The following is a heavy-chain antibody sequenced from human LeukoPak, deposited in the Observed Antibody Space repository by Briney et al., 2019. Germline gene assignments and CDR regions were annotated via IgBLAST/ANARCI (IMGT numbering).Heavy chain of an antibody. J-gene: IGHJ5*02. CDR2: IIPIFGSA. V-gene: IGHV1-69*13. Sequence: GASVKVSCKASGGTFSSYTINWVRQAPGQGLEWMGGIIPIFGSANYAQKFQGRVTITADESTSTAYMELSSLRSEDTAVYYCARDFYYGSGSFKRFDPWGQGTLVTVSS. CDR1: GGTFSSYT. CDR3: ARDFYYGSGSFKRFDP. D-gene: IGHD3-10*01.